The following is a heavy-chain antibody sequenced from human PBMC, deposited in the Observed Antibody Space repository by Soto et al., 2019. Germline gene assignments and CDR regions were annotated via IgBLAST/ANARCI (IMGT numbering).Heavy chain of an antibody. D-gene: IGHD2-15*01. V-gene: IGHV3-43*01. CDR1: GFTFDDYT. Sequence: GGSLRLSCAASGFTFDDYTMHWVRQAPGKGLEWVSLISWDGDNTYYADSVKGRFTISRDNSKNSLYLQMNSLRTEDTALYYCAKESSFGGWYYYGMDVWGQGTTVTVSS. CDR3: AKESSFGGWYYYGMDV. CDR2: ISWDGDNT. J-gene: IGHJ6*02.